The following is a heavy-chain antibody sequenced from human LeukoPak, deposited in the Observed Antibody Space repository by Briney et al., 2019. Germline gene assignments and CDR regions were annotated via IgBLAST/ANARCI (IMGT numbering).Heavy chain of an antibody. CDR1: GFTVSSSY. Sequence: GGSLRLSCAVSGFTVSSSYMGWVRRAPGRGLEWVSIIYSRGTSYYADSVKGRFTISRDDSKNTVHLQMNGLRAEDTAVYYCARLTRVYYFFDYWGQGTLVTVSS. CDR3: ARLTRVYYFFDY. V-gene: IGHV3-66*01. J-gene: IGHJ4*02. D-gene: IGHD2-8*01. CDR2: IYSRGTS.